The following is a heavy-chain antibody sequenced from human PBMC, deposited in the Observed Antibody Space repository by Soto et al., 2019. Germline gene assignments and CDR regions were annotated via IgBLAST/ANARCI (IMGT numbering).Heavy chain of an antibody. V-gene: IGHV1-46*01. J-gene: IGHJ4*02. CDR3: ARALYDSSGYVYLDN. CDR1: GYTFTTYY. D-gene: IGHD3-22*01. Sequence: ASVKVSCKASGYTFTTYYIHWVQQAPGQGLERMGIIDPSGGSTTYAQKFQGRVTMTRDTSTNTVYMELSGLRSEDTAVYYCARALYDSSGYVYLDNSGQITPLTVSS. CDR2: IDPSGGST.